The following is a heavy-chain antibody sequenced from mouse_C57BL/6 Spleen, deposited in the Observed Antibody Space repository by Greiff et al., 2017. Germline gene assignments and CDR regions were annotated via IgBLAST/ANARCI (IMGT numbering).Heavy chain of an antibody. CDR3: AREVYDYVSSSYWYSDV. D-gene: IGHD1-1*01. Sequence: VHVKQSGPELVKPGASVKMSCKASGYTFTDYNMHWVKQSHGKSLEWIGYINPNNGGTSYNQKFQGKATLTVNKSSSPAYMELRSLTSEDSAVYYCAREVYDYVSSSYWYSDVWGTGTTVTVSS. J-gene: IGHJ1*03. V-gene: IGHV1-22*01. CDR2: INPNNGGT. CDR1: GYTFTDYN.